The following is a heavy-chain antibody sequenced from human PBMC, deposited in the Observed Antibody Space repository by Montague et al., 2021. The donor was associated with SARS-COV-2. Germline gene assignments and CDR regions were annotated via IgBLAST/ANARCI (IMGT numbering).Heavy chain of an antibody. V-gene: IGHV6-1*01. D-gene: IGHD7-27*01. J-gene: IGHJ6*02. CDR2: TACKSEWNY. CDR1: GDSVAELRLS. CDR3: ARVRHLGRGMDV. Sequence: CAISGDSVAELRLSSKWLRPEPSNIPYRMPTTACKSEWNYHYADSVKSRITIDPDTSKNQVSLQLRSVTPEDTAVYFCARVRHLGRGMDVWGQGTTVTVSS.